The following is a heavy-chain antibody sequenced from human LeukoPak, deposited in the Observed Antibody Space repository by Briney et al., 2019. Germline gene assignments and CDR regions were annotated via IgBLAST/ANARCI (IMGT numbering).Heavy chain of an antibody. Sequence: SDTLSLTCTVSGGSISSHYWSWIRQPAGKGLEWIGRIYISGTTNYNPSLKTRVTMSLDTPKNQITLKLTSVTAADTAVYSCAGLGYDSGNRGLAPWGQGTLVTVSS. CDR2: IYISGTT. V-gene: IGHV4-4*07. CDR3: AGLGYDSGNRGLAP. J-gene: IGHJ5*02. CDR1: GGSISSHY. D-gene: IGHD3-10*01.